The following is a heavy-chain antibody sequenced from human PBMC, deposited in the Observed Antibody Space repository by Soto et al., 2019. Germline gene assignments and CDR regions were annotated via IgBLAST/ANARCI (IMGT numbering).Heavy chain of an antibody. V-gene: IGHV4-31*03. CDR1: GGSISSGGYY. CDR2: IYYSGST. D-gene: IGHD6-13*01. Sequence: SETLSLTCTVSGGSISSGGYYWSWIRQHPGKGLEWIGYIYYSGSTYYNPSLKSRVTISVDTSKNQFFLKLSSVTSADTAVYYCASAAAAGDFDYWGQGTLVTVSS. J-gene: IGHJ4*02. CDR3: ASAAAAGDFDY.